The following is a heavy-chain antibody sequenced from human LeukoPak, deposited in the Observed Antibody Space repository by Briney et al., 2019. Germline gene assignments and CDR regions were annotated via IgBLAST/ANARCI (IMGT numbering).Heavy chain of an antibody. D-gene: IGHD2-15*01. J-gene: IGHJ6*03. CDR1: GGTLNSYV. CDR3: ATLCCGSYYMDV. V-gene: IGHV1-69*06. CDR2: IIPISSTT. Sequence: SVKVSCKASGGTLNSYVISWVRQAPGQGLEWMGGIIPISSTTNYAQKFQGRVAITADKSTSTAYMELSSLRSEDTAVYYCATLCCGSYYMDVWGKGTTVTVSS.